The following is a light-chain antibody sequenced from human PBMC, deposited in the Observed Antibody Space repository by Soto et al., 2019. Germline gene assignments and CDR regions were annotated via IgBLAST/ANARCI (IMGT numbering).Light chain of an antibody. J-gene: IGKJ1*01. CDR1: QSISSSY. Sequence: EIVLTQSPDTLSLSPGERATLSCRASQSISSSYLAWYQQKPDQAPRLLIYGASSRATGIPDRFSGSGSGTDFTLTISRLEPEDFAVYYCQQYGSSPLGTFGQGTKVEIK. CDR2: GAS. CDR3: QQYGSSPLGT. V-gene: IGKV3-20*01.